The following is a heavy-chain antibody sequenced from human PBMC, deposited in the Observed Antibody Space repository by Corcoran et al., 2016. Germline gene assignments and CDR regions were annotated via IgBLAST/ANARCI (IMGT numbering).Heavy chain of an antibody. J-gene: IGHJ6*02. CDR3: ARVPAITARGIMDV. D-gene: IGHD1-20*01. CDR2: IIPIFGTA. CDR1: GGTFNSYA. V-gene: IGHV1-69*01. Sequence: QVQLVQSGAEVKKPGSSVKVSCKTSGGTFNSYAINWVRQAPRQGLERMGGIIPIFGTANYAQKFQGRVTITADESTSTAYMELSSLRSEDTAVYYCARVPAITARGIMDVWGQGTTVTVSS.